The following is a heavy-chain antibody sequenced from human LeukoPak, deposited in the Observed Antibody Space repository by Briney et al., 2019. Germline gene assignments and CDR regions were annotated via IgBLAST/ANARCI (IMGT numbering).Heavy chain of an antibody. CDR1: GGSISSHY. V-gene: IGHV4-59*11. D-gene: IGHD6-13*01. Sequence: RASETLSFTCTVSGGSISSHYWSWIRQPPGKGLEWIGYIYYSGSTNYNPSLRSRVTISVDTSKNQFSLKLSSVTAADTAVYYWASGAGQQLVPFDYWGQGTLVTVSS. J-gene: IGHJ4*02. CDR2: IYYSGST. CDR3: ASGAGQQLVPFDY.